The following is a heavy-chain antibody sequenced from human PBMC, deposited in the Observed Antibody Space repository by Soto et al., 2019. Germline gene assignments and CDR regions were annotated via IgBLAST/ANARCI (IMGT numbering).Heavy chain of an antibody. CDR1: GVSIHNSHSF. V-gene: IGHV4-39*02. J-gene: IGHJ5*02. CDR2: VYHSGGS. D-gene: IGHD2-15*01. Sequence: KPSETLSLTCAVSGVSIHNSHSFWGWIRQPPGKGLEFIGSVYHSGGSYYNPSLKGRVTISVDTSNNQISLRVNSVTAADTAVYYCGRVVEGATRHTHSDSWGQGMLVTVSS. CDR3: GRVVEGATRHTHSDS.